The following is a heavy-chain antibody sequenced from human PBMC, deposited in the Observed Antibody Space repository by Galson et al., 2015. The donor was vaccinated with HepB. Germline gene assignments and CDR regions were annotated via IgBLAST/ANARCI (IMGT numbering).Heavy chain of an antibody. V-gene: IGHV3-30-3*01. CDR1: GFTFSSYA. J-gene: IGHJ6*02. CDR2: ISYDGSNK. Sequence: SLRLSCAASGFTFSSYAMHWVRQAPGKGLEWVAVISYDGSNKYYADSVKGRFTISRDNSKNTLYLQMNSLRAEDTAVYYCARSGPWIGDLSYYYYYGMDVWGQGATVTVSS. CDR3: ARSGPWIGDLSYYYYYGMDV. D-gene: IGHD3-10*01.